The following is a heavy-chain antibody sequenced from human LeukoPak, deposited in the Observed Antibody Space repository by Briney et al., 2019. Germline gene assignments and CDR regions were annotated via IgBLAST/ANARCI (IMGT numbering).Heavy chain of an antibody. CDR2: ISYDGSNK. D-gene: IGHD1-26*01. J-gene: IGHJ4*02. CDR1: GFTFSSYG. V-gene: IGHV3-30*18. CDR3: AKAYGPVGATPFDY. Sequence: GGSLRLSCAASGFTFSSYGMHWVRQAPGKGLEWVAVISYDGSNKYYADSVKGRFTISRDNSKNTLYLQMNSLRAEDAAVYYCAKAYGPVGATPFDYWGQGTLVTVSS.